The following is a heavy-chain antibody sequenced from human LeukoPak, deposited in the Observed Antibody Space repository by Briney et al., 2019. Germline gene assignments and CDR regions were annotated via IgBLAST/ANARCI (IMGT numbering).Heavy chain of an antibody. D-gene: IGHD3-3*01. CDR2: ITGDCNYI. CDR3: ARERNFYYFDY. J-gene: IGHJ4*02. V-gene: IGHV3-21*01. CDR1: GFTFNDCT. Sequence: PGGSLRLSCAASGFTFNDCTMTWVRQAPGKGLEWVSSITGDCNYIFYADSVKGRFTISRDNAQNSLFLELNSLRGEDTAVYYCARERNFYYFDYWGQGALVTVSS.